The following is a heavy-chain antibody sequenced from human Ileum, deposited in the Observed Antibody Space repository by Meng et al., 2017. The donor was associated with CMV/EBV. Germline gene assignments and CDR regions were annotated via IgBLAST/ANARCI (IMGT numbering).Heavy chain of an antibody. J-gene: IGHJ6*02. D-gene: IGHD3/OR15-3a*01. CDR3: ARGSWTYYGMDV. Sequence: SQTLSLTCAISGDSVPSNTAAWNWIRQSPSRGLEWLGRAYYRSKWYIDYAPSVKGRIIINSDTSKNQFSLQLNSVSPEDAAVYYCARGSWTYYGMDVWDQGTTVTVSS. V-gene: IGHV6-1*01. CDR2: AYYRSKWYI. CDR1: GDSVPSNTAA.